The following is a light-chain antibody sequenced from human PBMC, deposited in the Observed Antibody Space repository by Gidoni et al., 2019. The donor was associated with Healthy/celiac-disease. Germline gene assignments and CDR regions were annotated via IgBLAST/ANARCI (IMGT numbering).Light chain of an antibody. J-gene: IGLJ2*01. CDR1: KLGDKY. V-gene: IGLV3-1*01. CDR2: QDS. Sequence: SYELTQPPFSVSVSPGQTASITCSGAKLGDKYACWYQQKPGQSPVLVIYQDSKRPSGIPERFSGSNSGNTATLTISGTQAMDEADYYCQAWDSSTAVFGGGTKLT. CDR3: QAWDSSTAV.